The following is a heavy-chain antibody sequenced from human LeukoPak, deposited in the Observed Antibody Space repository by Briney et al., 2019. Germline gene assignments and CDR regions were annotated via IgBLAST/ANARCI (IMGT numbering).Heavy chain of an antibody. J-gene: IGHJ4*02. CDR1: GGSISSYY. D-gene: IGHD1-14*01. Sequence: PSETLSLTCTASGGSISSYYWSWIRQPPGKGLEWIGYIYYSGSTNYNPSLKSRVTISVDTSKNQFSLKLSSVTAADTAVYYCARSRPRIALDYWGQGTLVTVSS. V-gene: IGHV4-59*08. CDR2: IYYSGST. CDR3: ARSRPRIALDY.